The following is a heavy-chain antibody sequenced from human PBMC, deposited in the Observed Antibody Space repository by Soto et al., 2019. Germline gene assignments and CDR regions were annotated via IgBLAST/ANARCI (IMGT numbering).Heavy chain of an antibody. V-gene: IGHV3-21*01. J-gene: IGHJ4*02. CDR1: GFTFSSYS. CDR2: ISSSSSYI. Sequence: GGSLRLSCAASGFTFSSYSMNWVRQAPGKGLEWVSSISSSSSYIYYADSVKGRFTISRDNAKNSLYLQMNSLRAEDTAVYYCARDASIAARLDYWGQGTLVTVSS. D-gene: IGHD6-6*01. CDR3: ARDASIAARLDY.